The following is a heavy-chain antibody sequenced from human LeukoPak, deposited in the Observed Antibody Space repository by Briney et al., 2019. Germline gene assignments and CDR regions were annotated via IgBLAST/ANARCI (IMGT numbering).Heavy chain of an antibody. Sequence: TGGSLRLSCAASGFTFSSYSMNWVRQAPGKGLEWVSYISGSSSTISYADSVKGRFTISRDNAKNSLYLQMNSLRDEDTAVYYCARDSASGSYRHAFDIWGQGTMVTVSS. CDR3: ARDSASGSYRHAFDI. J-gene: IGHJ3*02. D-gene: IGHD1-26*01. CDR1: GFTFSSYS. V-gene: IGHV3-48*02. CDR2: ISGSSSTI.